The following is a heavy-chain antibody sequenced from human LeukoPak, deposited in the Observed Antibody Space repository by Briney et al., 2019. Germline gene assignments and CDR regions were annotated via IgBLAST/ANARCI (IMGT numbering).Heavy chain of an antibody. CDR3: ARGGVAVAGVPYYYYGMDV. CDR1: GGSFSGYY. CDR2: INHSRST. V-gene: IGHV4-34*01. D-gene: IGHD6-19*01. J-gene: IGHJ6*02. Sequence: PSETLSLTCAVYGGSFSGYYWSWIRQPPGEGLEWIGEINHSRSTNYNPSLKSRVTISVDTSKNQFSLKLTSVTAADTAVYYCARGGVAVAGVPYYYYGMDVWGQGTTVTVSS.